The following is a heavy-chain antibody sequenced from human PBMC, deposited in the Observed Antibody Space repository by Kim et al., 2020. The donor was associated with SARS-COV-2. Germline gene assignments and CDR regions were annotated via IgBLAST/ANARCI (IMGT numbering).Heavy chain of an antibody. D-gene: IGHD3-10*01. Sequence: GGSLRLSCAASGFTFSSYAMSWVRQAPGKGLEWVSAISGSGGSTYYADSVKGRFTISRDNSKNTLYLQMNSLRAEDTAVYYCAKLAGSLWFGELAQSNFDYWGQGTLVTVSS. CDR1: GFTFSSYA. J-gene: IGHJ4*02. CDR3: AKLAGSLWFGELAQSNFDY. CDR2: ISGSGGST. V-gene: IGHV3-23*01.